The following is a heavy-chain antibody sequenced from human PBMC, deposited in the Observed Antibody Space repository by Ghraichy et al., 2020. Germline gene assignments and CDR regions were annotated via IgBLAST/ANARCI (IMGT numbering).Heavy chain of an antibody. CDR1: GFTFSSYS. J-gene: IGHJ3*02. Sequence: GGSLRLSCAASGFTFSSYSMNWVRQAPGKGLEWVSSISSSSSYIYSADSVKGRFTISRDNAKNSLYLQMNSLRAEDTAVYYCARDREDFGVVINHDAFDIWGQGTMVTVSS. CDR3: ARDREDFGVVINHDAFDI. V-gene: IGHV3-21*01. D-gene: IGHD3-3*01. CDR2: ISSSSSYI.